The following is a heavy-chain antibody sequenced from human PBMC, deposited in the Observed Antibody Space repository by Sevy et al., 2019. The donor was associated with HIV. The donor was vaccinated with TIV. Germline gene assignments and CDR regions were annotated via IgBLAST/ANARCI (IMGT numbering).Heavy chain of an antibody. V-gene: IGHV3-33*01. J-gene: IGHJ6*02. CDR3: ARDCGTVTKTPCSYGMDV. Sequence: GSLRLSCAAAGITLSSHGMHWVRQAPGKGLGGVAVKRYGGRNKYYANSVKGRFTISRDNSKNTLYLQMNSLRAEDTAVYYCARDCGTVTKTPCSYGMDVWGQGTTVTVSS. D-gene: IGHD4-4*01. CDR2: KRYGGRNK. CDR1: GITLSSHG.